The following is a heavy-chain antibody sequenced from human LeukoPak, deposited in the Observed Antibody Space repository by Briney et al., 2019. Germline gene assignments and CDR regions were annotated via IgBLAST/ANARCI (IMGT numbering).Heavy chain of an antibody. CDR2: IYTSGST. Sequence: SETLSLTCTVSGGSISSGSYYWSWLRQPAGKGLEWIGRIYTSGSTNCNPSLKSRVTISVDTSKNQFSLKLSSVTAADTAVYYCARESYGYVSWFDPWGQGTLVTVSS. V-gene: IGHV4-61*02. CDR1: GGSISSGSYY. CDR3: ARESYGYVSWFDP. D-gene: IGHD5-18*01. J-gene: IGHJ5*02.